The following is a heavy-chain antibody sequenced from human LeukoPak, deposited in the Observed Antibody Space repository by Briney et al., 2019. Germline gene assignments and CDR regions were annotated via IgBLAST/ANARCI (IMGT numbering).Heavy chain of an antibody. Sequence: GGCLRLSCSASVLTLSSYWSTLVRQARGTGLQWVANIKRDGGEKYYVDYVKGRFTISRDNAKNSLYLEMNSRRPEDTAVYCVRWSSGTAVRGISWALFDPWGQGTLVTVSS. CDR3: RWSSGTAVRGISWALFDP. V-gene: IGHV3-7*05. CDR1: VLTLSSYW. J-gene: IGHJ5*02. D-gene: IGHD3-10*01. CDR2: IKRDGGEK.